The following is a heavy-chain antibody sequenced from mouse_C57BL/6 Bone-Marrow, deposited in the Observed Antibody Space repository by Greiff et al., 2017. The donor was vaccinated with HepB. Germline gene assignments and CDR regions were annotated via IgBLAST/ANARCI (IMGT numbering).Heavy chain of an antibody. D-gene: IGHD1-1*01. CDR1: GYAFTNYL. V-gene: IGHV1-54*01. J-gene: IGHJ4*01. CDR2: INPGSGGT. CDR3: ARRTVVATDYAMDY. Sequence: QVQLQQSGAELVRPGTSVKVSCKASGYAFTNYLIEWVKQRPGQGLEWIGVINPGSGGTTYNEKFKGKATLTADKSSSTAYMQLSSLTSEDSAVYFCARRTVVATDYAMDYWGQGTSVTVSS.